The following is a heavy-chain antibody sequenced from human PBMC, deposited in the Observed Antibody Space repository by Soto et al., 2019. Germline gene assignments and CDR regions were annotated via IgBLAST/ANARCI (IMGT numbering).Heavy chain of an antibody. V-gene: IGHV4-61*01. Sequence: QVQLQESGPRLVKPSETLSLTCGVSGGSVSSGSYYWSWIRQPPGKGLEWIGYIYYTGSTKYNPSHKSRVTISLDTSKNQFSLKLSSVTAADTAVYYRASFYHGYDFYDYWGQGTLVTVSA. CDR3: ASFYHGYDFYDY. D-gene: IGHD5-12*01. J-gene: IGHJ4*02. CDR1: GGSVSSGSYY. CDR2: IYYTGST.